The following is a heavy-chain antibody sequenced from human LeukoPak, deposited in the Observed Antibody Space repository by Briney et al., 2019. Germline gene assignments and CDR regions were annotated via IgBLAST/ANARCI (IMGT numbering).Heavy chain of an antibody. CDR1: GFTFSSFW. D-gene: IGHD3-10*01. V-gene: IGHV3-74*01. CDR3: ARKGNAFDI. CDR2: INTDGRST. Sequence: GGSLRLSCAASGFTFSSFWMHWVRQAPGKGLVWVSRINTDGRSTDYADSVKGRFTISRHNAKNTLYLQMNSLRAEDTAVYYCARKGNAFDIWGQGTMVTVSS. J-gene: IGHJ3*02.